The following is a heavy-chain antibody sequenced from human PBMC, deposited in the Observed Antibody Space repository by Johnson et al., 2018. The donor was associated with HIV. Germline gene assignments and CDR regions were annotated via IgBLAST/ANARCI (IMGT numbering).Heavy chain of an antibody. Sequence: MQLVESGGGLVKPGGSLRLSCAASGFTFSSYWMSWVRQAQGKGLERVANIKHDGSEKYYVDSVKGRFTISSDNAKNSLDLQMNSLKTEDTAVYYCTTERNWNSVPDVDAFDIWVQGTMVTVSS. CDR3: TTERNWNSVPDVDAFDI. CDR1: GFTFSSYW. V-gene: IGHV3-7*03. CDR2: IKHDGSEK. D-gene: IGHD1-7*01. J-gene: IGHJ3*02.